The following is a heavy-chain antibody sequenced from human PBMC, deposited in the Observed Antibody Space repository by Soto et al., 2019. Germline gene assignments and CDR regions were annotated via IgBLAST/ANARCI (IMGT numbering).Heavy chain of an antibody. CDR1: GFTFSSYG. CDR2: ISYDGSNE. Sequence: PGGSLRLSCAVSGFTFSSYGMHWVRQAPGKGLEWVAQISYDGSNEHYVDSVKGRFTISRDNSKNTLYLQMNSLRAEDTAVYYCAREIYDDYDSSGFDHWGQGTLVTVSS. V-gene: IGHV3-30*03. J-gene: IGHJ4*02. D-gene: IGHD3-22*01. CDR3: AREIYDDYDSSGFDH.